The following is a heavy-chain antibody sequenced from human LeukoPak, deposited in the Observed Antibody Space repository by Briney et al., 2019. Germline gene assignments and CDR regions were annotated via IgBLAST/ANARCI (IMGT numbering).Heavy chain of an antibody. V-gene: IGHV3-30-3*01. Sequence: GKSLRLSCAASGFSFSAYVMNWVRQAPGKGLEWVAFISNDGSDEHYADSVKGRFTISRDNFKNTLYLQMNSLRSEDTAVYYCARDRRTVTTYYFDYWGQGTLVTVSS. CDR1: GFSFSAYV. CDR2: ISNDGSDE. CDR3: ARDRRTVTTYYFDY. D-gene: IGHD4-17*01. J-gene: IGHJ4*02.